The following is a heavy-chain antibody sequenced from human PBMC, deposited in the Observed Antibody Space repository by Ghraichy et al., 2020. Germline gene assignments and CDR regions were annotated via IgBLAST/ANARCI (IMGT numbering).Heavy chain of an antibody. J-gene: IGHJ4*02. Sequence: GGSLRLSCTVSGFTFSKYGMNWVRQAPGKGLEYVSTITSKGGRTHYADAVKGRFTISRDSSKNTVYLQMSSVTTDDTAVYYCVRGSDILTGSFYYWGQGTQVTVSS. V-gene: IGHV3-64D*09. CDR1: GFTFSKYG. CDR2: ITSKGGRT. D-gene: IGHD3-9*01. CDR3: VRGSDILTGSFYY.